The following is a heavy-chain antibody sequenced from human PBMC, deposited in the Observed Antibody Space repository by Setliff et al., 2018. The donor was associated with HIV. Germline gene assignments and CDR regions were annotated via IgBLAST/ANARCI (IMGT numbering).Heavy chain of an antibody. V-gene: IGHV1-8*01. CDR3: ARGIDILVKMGIYYHYMDV. Sequence: ASVKVSCKTSGDKFGSFDINWVRQASGQGLEWVGWVCASTGHTAYARKFEGRVTMTWDPSTGIGYMELNSLRADDTAVYYCARGIDILVKMGIYYHYMDVWGKGTTVTVSS. D-gene: IGHD2-15*01. CDR2: VCASTGHT. J-gene: IGHJ6*03. CDR1: GDKFGSFD.